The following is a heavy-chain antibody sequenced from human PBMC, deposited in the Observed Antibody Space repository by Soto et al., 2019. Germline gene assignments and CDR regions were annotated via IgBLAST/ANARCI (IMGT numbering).Heavy chain of an antibody. J-gene: IGHJ3*02. CDR1: GFTFSTYS. CDR2: MSSRSDCI. V-gene: IGHV3-21*01. Sequence: AGGSLRLSCAATGFTFSTYSMNWVRQAPGKGLEWVSSMSSRSDCIFYADSVKGRCTISRDNAKNLLYLQMDSLRAEDTAVYYCSRRYCYDHEIRDVFDICGQGTLVTVS. D-gene: IGHD3-22*01. CDR3: SRRYCYDHEIRDVFDI.